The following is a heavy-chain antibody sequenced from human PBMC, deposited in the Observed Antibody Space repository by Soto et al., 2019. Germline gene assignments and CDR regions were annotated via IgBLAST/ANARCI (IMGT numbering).Heavy chain of an antibody. CDR1: GYTFTSYG. CDR2: ISAYNGNT. J-gene: IGHJ6*02. CDR3: ARDYGITMVRGGYGMDV. D-gene: IGHD3-10*01. Sequence: GASVKVSCKASGYTFTSYGISWVRQAPGQGLEWMGWISAYNGNTNYAQKLQGRVTKTTDTSTSTAYMELRSLRSDDMAVYYCARDYGITMVRGGYGMDVWGQGTTVTSP. V-gene: IGHV1-18*03.